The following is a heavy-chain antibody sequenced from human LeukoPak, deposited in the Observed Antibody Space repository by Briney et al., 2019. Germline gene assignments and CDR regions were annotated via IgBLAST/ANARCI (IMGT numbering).Heavy chain of an antibody. V-gene: IGHV4-59*08. D-gene: IGHD3-22*01. CDR2: VYYSGST. Sequence: SETLSLTCTVSGGSISSYFWNWIRQPPGKGLEWIGYVYYSGSTNYNPSLKSRVTISQDTSKNQFSLEVTSVTAADTAVYYCARHPKEGPSHRSGYINAFDIWGQGTMVTVSS. CDR1: GGSISSYF. J-gene: IGHJ3*02. CDR3: ARHPKEGPSHRSGYINAFDI.